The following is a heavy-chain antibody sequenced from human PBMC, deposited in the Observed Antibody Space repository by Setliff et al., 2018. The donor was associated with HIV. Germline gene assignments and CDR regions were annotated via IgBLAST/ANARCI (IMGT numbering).Heavy chain of an antibody. Sequence: PSETLSLTCSVSGDSISSGSYYWSWIRLPAGKGLEWIGQIHTTGSTNYNPSLKSRVTISMDTSKNQFSLNLNSVTATDTAVYYCAKRTFGSGRFDPWGQGTLVTVSS. CDR2: IHTTGST. D-gene: IGHD3-16*01. CDR3: AKRTFGSGRFDP. V-gene: IGHV4-61*09. J-gene: IGHJ5*02. CDR1: GDSISSGSYY.